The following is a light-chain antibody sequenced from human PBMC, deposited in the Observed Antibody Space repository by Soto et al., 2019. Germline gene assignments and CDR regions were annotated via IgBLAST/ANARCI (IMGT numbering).Light chain of an antibody. CDR3: QHYHSYSWT. Sequence: DIQVTQSNSTLSASVGDRVTITCRASQSIVRWMAWYQQKPGKAPKLLIYDASSLETGVPSRFSGSRSGTEFTLTISSLQPDDFATYYCQHYHSYSWTFGQGTKVDNK. CDR1: QSIVRW. CDR2: DAS. J-gene: IGKJ1*01. V-gene: IGKV1-5*01.